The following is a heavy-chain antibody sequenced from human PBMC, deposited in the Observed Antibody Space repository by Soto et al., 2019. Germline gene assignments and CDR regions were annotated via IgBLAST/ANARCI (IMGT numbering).Heavy chain of an antibody. V-gene: IGHV3-23*01. CDR3: AKEGGTSFDI. CDR2: ISVSGGSS. D-gene: IGHD3-16*01. CDR1: GFILSNYV. Sequence: PVGSLRLSCAASGFILSNYVMNWVRQAPGRGLEWVSRISVSGGSSYYADSVKDRFAISRDNSKNTLDLQMNSLRAEDTAVYYCAKEGGTSFDIWGQGTMVTVSS. J-gene: IGHJ3*02.